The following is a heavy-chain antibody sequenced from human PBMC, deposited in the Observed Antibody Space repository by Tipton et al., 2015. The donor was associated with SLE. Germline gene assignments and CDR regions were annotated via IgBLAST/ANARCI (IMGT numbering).Heavy chain of an antibody. Sequence: TLSLTCAVYGRSFSGYYWSWIRQPPGKGLEWIGEINLGGSTTYNPSLNSRVTISVDTSKNQFSLKLSSVTAADTAVYYCARTNRESLLFSDAFDIWGQGALVTVSS. V-gene: IGHV4-34*01. CDR2: INLGGST. CDR3: ARTNRESLLFSDAFDI. CDR1: GRSFSGYY. D-gene: IGHD3-3*01. J-gene: IGHJ3*02.